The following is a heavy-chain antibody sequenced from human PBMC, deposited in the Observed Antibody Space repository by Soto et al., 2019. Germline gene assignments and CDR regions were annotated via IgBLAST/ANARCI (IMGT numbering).Heavy chain of an antibody. J-gene: IGHJ4*02. CDR1: GFTFDDYT. Sequence: DVQLVESGGGLVQPGRSRRLSCTASGFTFDDYTMYWVRQAPGKGLEWVSLITYDSRKVDYADSVRGRFSISRDNSKNALQRQVYSPSTEDTATYCCAKGRGNFTYNAYSPMDYCGQGTLVTVSS. CDR2: ITYDSRKV. D-gene: IGHD4-4*01. CDR3: AKGRGNFTYNAYSPMDY. V-gene: IGHV3-9*01.